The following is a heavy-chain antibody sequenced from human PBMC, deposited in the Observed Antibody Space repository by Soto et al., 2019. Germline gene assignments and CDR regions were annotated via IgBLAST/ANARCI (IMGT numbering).Heavy chain of an antibody. CDR3: ARDAAYKNFRRGYCSGGSCYPKTYYYYYGMDV. CDR1: GFTFSSYA. V-gene: IGHV3-30-3*01. Sequence: PGGSLRLSCAASGFTFSSYAMHWVRQAPGKGLEWVAVISYDGSNKYYADSVKGRFTISRDNSKNTLYLQMNSLRAEDTAVYYCARDAAYKNFRRGYCSGGSCYPKTYYYYYGMDVWGLGTTVTVSS. J-gene: IGHJ6*02. CDR2: ISYDGSNK. D-gene: IGHD2-15*01.